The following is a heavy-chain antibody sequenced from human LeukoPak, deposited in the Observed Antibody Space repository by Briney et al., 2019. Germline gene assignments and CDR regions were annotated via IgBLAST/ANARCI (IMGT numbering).Heavy chain of an antibody. J-gene: IGHJ6*03. CDR1: GGTFSSYA. Sequence: SVKVSCKASGGTFSSYAISWVRQAPGQGLEWMGGIIPIFGTANYAQKFQGRVTITTDESTSTAYMELSSLRSEDTAVYYCARGALRYFDWLLPEGYYYYYYMDVSGKGTTVTVSS. CDR2: IIPIFGTA. V-gene: IGHV1-69*05. CDR3: ARGALRYFDWLLPEGYYYYYYMDV. D-gene: IGHD3-9*01.